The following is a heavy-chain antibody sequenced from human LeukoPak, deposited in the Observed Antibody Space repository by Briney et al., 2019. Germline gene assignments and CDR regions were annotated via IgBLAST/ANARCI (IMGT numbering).Heavy chain of an antibody. CDR1: GFTFSSYW. Sequence: PGGSLRLSCAASGFTFSSYWVHWVRQAPGKGLVWVSRINSAGSSTNYADSVKGRFTVSRDNAKNTLYLQMNSLRAEDTAVYYCARDRTTVPTGSWYFDLWGRGTLVTVSS. CDR2: INSAGSST. V-gene: IGHV3-74*01. CDR3: ARDRTTVPTGSWYFDL. D-gene: IGHD4-17*01. J-gene: IGHJ2*01.